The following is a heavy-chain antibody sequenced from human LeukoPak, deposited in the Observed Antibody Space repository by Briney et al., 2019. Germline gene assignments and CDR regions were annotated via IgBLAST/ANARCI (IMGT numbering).Heavy chain of an antibody. J-gene: IGHJ5*02. CDR2: MNPNSGNT. V-gene: IGHV1-8*01. Sequence: ASVKVSCTASGYTFTSYDINWVRQAAGQGLEWMGWMNPNSGNTGYAQKFQGRVTMTRYTSISTAYMELSSLRSEDTAVYYCARGHSSGWYLVGFDPWGQGTLVTVSS. CDR1: GYTFTSYD. D-gene: IGHD6-19*01. CDR3: ARGHSSGWYLVGFDP.